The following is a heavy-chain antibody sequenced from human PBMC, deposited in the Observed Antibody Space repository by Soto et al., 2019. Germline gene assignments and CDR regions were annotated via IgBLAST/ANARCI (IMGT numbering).Heavy chain of an antibody. CDR1: GGSISSYY. CDR2: IYYSGST. CDR3: VRGGYCSGGSCYYFDY. Sequence: QVQLQESGPGLVKPSETLSLTCTVSGGSISSYYWSWIRQPPGKGLEWIGYIYYSGSTNYNPSLKSRVTLSVDTSKNQFSLKLSSVTAADTAVYYCVRGGYCSGGSCYYFDYWGQGTLVTVSS. V-gene: IGHV4-59*01. J-gene: IGHJ4*02. D-gene: IGHD2-15*01.